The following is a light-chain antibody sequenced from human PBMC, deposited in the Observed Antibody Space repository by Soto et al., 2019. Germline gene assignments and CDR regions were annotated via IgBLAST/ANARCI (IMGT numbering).Light chain of an antibody. J-gene: IGKJ1*01. Sequence: DIQMTQSPSTLSASVGDRVTITCRASQSITSWLAWYQRKPGKAPKLLIYDASSLEGGVPSRFSGSGSGTEFTLTISSLQPDDFATYYCQQYNAYPWTFGQGTKVDI. CDR3: QQYNAYPWT. CDR2: DAS. CDR1: QSITSW. V-gene: IGKV1-5*01.